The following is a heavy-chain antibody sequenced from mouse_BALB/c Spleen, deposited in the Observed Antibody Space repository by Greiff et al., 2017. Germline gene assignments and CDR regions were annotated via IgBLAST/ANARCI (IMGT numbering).Heavy chain of an antibody. Sequence: EVQRVESGGGLVKPGGSLKLSCAASGFTFSSYAMSWVRQTPEKRLEWVASISSGGSTYYPDSVKGRFTISRDNARNILYLQMSSLRSEDTAMYYCARWYFDVWGAGTTVTVSS. CDR2: ISSGGST. CDR3: ARWYFDV. J-gene: IGHJ1*01. CDR1: GFTFSSYA. V-gene: IGHV5-6-5*01.